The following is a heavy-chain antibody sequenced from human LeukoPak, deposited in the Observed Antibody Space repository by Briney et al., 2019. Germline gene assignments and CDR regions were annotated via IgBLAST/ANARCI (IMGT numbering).Heavy chain of an antibody. CDR3: ARGTRSSGYDFDY. D-gene: IGHD3-22*01. CDR1: GYTFTGYY. CDR2: INPNSSGT. Sequence: ASVKVSCKASGYTFTGYYMHWVRQAPGQGLEWMGRINPNSSGTNYAQKFQGRVTMTRDTSISTAYMELSRLRSDDTAVYYCARGTRSSGYDFDYWGQGTLVTVSS. V-gene: IGHV1-2*06. J-gene: IGHJ4*02.